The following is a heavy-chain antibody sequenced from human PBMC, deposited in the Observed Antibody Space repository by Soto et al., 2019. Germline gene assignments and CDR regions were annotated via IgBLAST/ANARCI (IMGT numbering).Heavy chain of an antibody. CDR1: GGSISSYY. D-gene: IGHD5-18*01. J-gene: IGHJ4*02. V-gene: IGHV4-59*08. Sequence: SETLSLTCTVSGGSISSYYWSWIRQPPGKGLEWIGYIYYSGSTNYNPSLKSRVTISVDTSKNQFSLKLSSVTAADTAVYCCARWTQNGYLTPKYYFDYWGQGTLVTVSS. CDR3: ARWTQNGYLTPKYYFDY. CDR2: IYYSGST.